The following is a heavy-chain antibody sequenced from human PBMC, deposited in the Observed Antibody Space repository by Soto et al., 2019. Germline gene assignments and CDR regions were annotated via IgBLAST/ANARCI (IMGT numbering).Heavy chain of an antibody. CDR2: TIPIFGTA. J-gene: IGHJ4*02. D-gene: IGHD6-19*01. V-gene: IGHV1-69*01. CDR1: GGTFSSYA. Sequence: QVQLVQSGAEVKKPGSSVKVSCKASGGTFSSYAISWVRQAPGQGLEWMGGTIPIFGTANYAQKFQGRVTITADDSTSTAYMELSSLRSEDTAVYYCARDSQIRASSGWLRLDYWGQGTLVTVSS. CDR3: ARDSQIRASSGWLRLDY.